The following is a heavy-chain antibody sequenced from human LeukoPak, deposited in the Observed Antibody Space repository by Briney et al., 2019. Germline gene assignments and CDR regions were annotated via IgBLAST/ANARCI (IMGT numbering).Heavy chain of an antibody. J-gene: IGHJ4*02. CDR3: ARAEGTNDFDY. Sequence: GGSLRLSCAASGLTFSSHWMHWVRQAPGKGLEWVSSISSSSSYIYYADSVKGRFTISRDNAKNSLYLQMNSLRAEDTAVYYCARAEGTNDFDYWGQGTLVTVSS. V-gene: IGHV3-21*01. D-gene: IGHD1-1*01. CDR1: GLTFSSHW. CDR2: ISSSSSYI.